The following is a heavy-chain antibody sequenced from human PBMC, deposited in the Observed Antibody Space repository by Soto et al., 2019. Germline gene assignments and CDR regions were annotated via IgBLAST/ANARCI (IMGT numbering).Heavy chain of an antibody. J-gene: IGHJ6*02. Sequence: QVQLVQSGAEVKKPGASVKVSCKASGYTFTGYYMHWVRQAPGQGLEWMGWINPNSGGTNYAQKFQGWVTMTRDTSISTAYMELSRLRSDDTAGYYCARGGAAGTFSRYYYGMDVWGQGTTVTVSS. CDR3: ARGGAAGTFSRYYYGMDV. CDR2: INPNSGGT. D-gene: IGHD6-13*01. CDR1: GYTFTGYY. V-gene: IGHV1-2*04.